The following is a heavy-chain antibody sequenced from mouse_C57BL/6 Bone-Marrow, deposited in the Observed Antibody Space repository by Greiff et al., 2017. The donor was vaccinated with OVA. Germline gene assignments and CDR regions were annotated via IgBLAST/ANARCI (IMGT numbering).Heavy chain of an antibody. V-gene: IGHV1-62-2*01. D-gene: IGHD1-1*01. Sequence: VQLQQSGAELVKPGASVKLSCKASGYTFTEYTIHWVKQRSGQGLEWIGWFYPGSGSIRYNEKFKDKATLTADKSSSTVYMELSRLTSEDSAVYFCARHANYYPLIYYAMDYWGQGTSVTVSS. CDR1: GYTFTEYT. CDR3: ARHANYYPLIYYAMDY. J-gene: IGHJ4*01. CDR2: FYPGSGSI.